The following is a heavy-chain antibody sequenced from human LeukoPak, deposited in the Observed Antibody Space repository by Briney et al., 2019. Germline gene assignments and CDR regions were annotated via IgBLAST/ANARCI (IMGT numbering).Heavy chain of an antibody. CDR3: ARNVRFFDS. V-gene: IGHV4-4*02. CDR2: VDHTGNT. D-gene: IGHD1-1*01. Sequence: PSETLSLTCTASGDSISNSIWWSWLRQPPGKGLEWIGEVDHTGNTNYRPSLDSRVTLSIDTSKNHFSLTLTSVTAADTAVYYCARNVRFFDSWGQGTRVTVSS. CDR1: GDSISNSIW. J-gene: IGHJ4*02.